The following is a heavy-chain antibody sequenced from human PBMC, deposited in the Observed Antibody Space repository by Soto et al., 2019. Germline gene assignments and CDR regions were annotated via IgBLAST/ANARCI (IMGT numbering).Heavy chain of an antibody. J-gene: IGHJ5*02. D-gene: IGHD2-2*01. V-gene: IGHV1-2*02. CDR1: GYTFTGYY. CDR3: AREVEGDCSSTSCYWENGFDP. Sequence: QVQLVQSGAEVKKPGASVKVSCKASGYTFTGYYMHWVRQAPGQVLEWMGWINPNSGGTNYAQKFQGRVTMTRDTSISTAYMELRRLIYDDTAVNYCAREVEGDCSSTSCYWENGFDPWGQGTLVTVSS. CDR2: INPNSGGT.